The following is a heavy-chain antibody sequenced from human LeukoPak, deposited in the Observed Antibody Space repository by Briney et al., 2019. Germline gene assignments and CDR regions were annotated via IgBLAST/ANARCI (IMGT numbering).Heavy chain of an antibody. CDR2: IYYSGST. J-gene: IGHJ4*02. D-gene: IGHD3-10*01. Sequence: SQTLSLTCTVSGGSLSSGDYYWSWIRQPPGKGLEWIGYIYYSGSTYYNPSLKSRVTISVDTSKNQFSLKLSSVTAADTAVYYCAREGGISGIDYWGQGTLVTVSS. V-gene: IGHV4-30-4*08. CDR1: GGSLSSGDYY. CDR3: AREGGISGIDY.